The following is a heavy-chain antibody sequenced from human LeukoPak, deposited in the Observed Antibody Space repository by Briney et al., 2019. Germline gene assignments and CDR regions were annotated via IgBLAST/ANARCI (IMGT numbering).Heavy chain of an antibody. D-gene: IGHD1-26*01. CDR3: AAATIVGATWEGYYYGMDV. CDR2: IVVGSGNT. J-gene: IGHJ6*02. V-gene: IGHV1-58*02. Sequence: EASVKVSCKASGFTFTSSAMQWVRQARGQRLEWIGWIVVGSGNTNYAQKFQERVTITRDMSTSTAYMELSSLRSEDTAVYYCAAATIVGATWEGYYYGMDVWGQGTTVTVSS. CDR1: GFTFTSSA.